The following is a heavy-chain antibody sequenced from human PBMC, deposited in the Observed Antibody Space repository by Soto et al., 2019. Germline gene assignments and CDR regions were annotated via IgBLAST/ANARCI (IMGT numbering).Heavy chain of an antibody. CDR1: GYTFTSYA. D-gene: IGHD3-3*01. J-gene: IGHJ5*02. CDR3: ARGGQYYDFWRSWPQFDP. CDR2: INAGNGNT. Sequence: GASVKVSCKASGYTFTSYAMHWVRQAPGQRLEWMGWINAGNGNTKYSQKFQGRVTITRDTSASTAYMELSSLRSEDTAVYYCARGGQYYDFWRSWPQFDPWGQGTLVTVSS. V-gene: IGHV1-3*01.